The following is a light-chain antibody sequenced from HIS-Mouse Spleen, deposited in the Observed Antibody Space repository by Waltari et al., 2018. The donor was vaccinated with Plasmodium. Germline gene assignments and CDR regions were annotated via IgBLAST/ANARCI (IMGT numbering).Light chain of an antibody. V-gene: IGKV1-5*03. CDR3: QQYKSYAWT. CDR1: QSISSW. CDR2: KAS. J-gene: IGKJ1*01. Sequence: DIQMTQSPSTLSASVGDRVTITCRASQSISSWLAWYQQKPGKAPKILIYKASSLGSGVPSRFSCGGSGTEFTLTISSLQTDDFATYYCQQYKSYAWTFDDGAKLEIK.